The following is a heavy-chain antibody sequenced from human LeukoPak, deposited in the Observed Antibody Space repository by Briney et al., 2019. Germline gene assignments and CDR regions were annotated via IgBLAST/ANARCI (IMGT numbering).Heavy chain of an antibody. CDR2: IYYSGST. CDR3: ARLTGYSSESWFDP. D-gene: IGHD3-9*01. J-gene: IGHJ5*02. CDR1: GDSISTFY. Sequence: SETLSLTCTVSGDSISTFYWSWIRRPPGRALEWIGYIYYSGSTNYNPSLKSRVTISVDTSKNQFSLKLSSVTAADTAVYYCARLTGYSSESWFDPWGQGTLVTVSS. V-gene: IGHV4-59*01.